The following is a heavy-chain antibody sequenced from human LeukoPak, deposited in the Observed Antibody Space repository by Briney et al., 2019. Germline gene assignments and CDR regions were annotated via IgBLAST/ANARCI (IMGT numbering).Heavy chain of an antibody. CDR1: GDSISSYY. Sequence: SETLSLTCIVSGDSISSYYWGWIRQPPGKGLEWIGYIYYSGSTNYNPSLKSRVTISVDTSKNQFSLKLSSVTAADTAVYYCARQDSYGYNWFDPWGQGTLVTVSS. V-gene: IGHV4-59*08. D-gene: IGHD5-18*01. J-gene: IGHJ5*02. CDR2: IYYSGST. CDR3: ARQDSYGYNWFDP.